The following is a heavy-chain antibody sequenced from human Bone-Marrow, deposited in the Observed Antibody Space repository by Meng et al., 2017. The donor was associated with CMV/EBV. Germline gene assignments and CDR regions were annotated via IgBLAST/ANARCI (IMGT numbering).Heavy chain of an antibody. Sequence: GESLKISCAASGFTFSSYSMNWVRQAPGKGLEWVSYISSSSSTIYYADSVKGRFTISRDNAKNSLYLQMNSLRAEDTAVYYCACGSGSYYNRAFDIWGQGTRVTVSS. V-gene: IGHV3-48*04. CDR2: ISSSSSTI. J-gene: IGHJ3*02. CDR1: GFTFSSYS. D-gene: IGHD3-10*01. CDR3: ACGSGSYYNRAFDI.